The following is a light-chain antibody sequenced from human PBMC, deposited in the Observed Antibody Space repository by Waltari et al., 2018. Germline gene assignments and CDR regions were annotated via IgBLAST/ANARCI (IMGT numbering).Light chain of an antibody. Sequence: QSALTQPASVSGSPGQSITISCTGTTRDIGDYHDFSWYQHCPYKPPKLIIYDVSNRPSGISSRFSGSKSGNTASLTISGLQTDDEGDYYCCSFRGGDSFVFGTGTRVSV. V-gene: IGLV2-14*03. CDR1: TRDIGDYHD. J-gene: IGLJ1*01. CDR3: CSFRGGDSFV. CDR2: DVS.